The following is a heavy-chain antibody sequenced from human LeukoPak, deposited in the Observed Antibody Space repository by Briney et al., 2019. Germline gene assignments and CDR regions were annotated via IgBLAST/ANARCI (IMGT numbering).Heavy chain of an antibody. V-gene: IGHV4-38-2*02. CDR2: IYHSGST. CDR1: GYSISSGYY. CDR3: AFCPNVLRYFDWFGY. J-gene: IGHJ4*02. Sequence: PSETLSPTCTVSGYSISSGYYWGWIRQPPGKGLEWIGSIYHSGSTYYNPSLKSRVTISVDTSKNQFSLKPSSVTAADTAVYYCAFCPNVLRYFDWFGYWGQGTLVTVSS. D-gene: IGHD3-9*01.